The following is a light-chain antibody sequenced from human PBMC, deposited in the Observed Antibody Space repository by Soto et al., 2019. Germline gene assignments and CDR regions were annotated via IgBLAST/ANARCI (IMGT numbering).Light chain of an antibody. J-gene: IGLJ1*01. V-gene: IGLV2-14*01. Sequence: QSVLTQPASVSGSPGQSITISCTGTSSDGGGYNYVSWYQQHPGKAPKLMIYEVSNRPSGVSNRFSGSKSGNTASLTISGLKAEAEADYYCSSYTSSSTLVFGSGTKVTV. CDR1: SSDGGGYNY. CDR2: EVS. CDR3: SSYTSSSTLV.